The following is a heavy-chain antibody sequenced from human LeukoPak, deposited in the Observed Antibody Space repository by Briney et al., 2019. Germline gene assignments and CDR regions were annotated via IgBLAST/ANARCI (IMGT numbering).Heavy chain of an antibody. CDR2: ISGSGGIT. J-gene: IGHJ4*02. CDR1: GFTFSSYA. V-gene: IGHV3-23*01. CDR3: AKGGWGPAALPLDY. Sequence: TGGSLRLSCAASGFTFSSYAMSWVRQAPGKGLDWVPGISGSGGITYYADSVKGRFTISRDNSKNTLYLQMNSLRAEDTAVYYCAKGGWGPAALPLDYWGQGTLVTVSS. D-gene: IGHD2-2*01.